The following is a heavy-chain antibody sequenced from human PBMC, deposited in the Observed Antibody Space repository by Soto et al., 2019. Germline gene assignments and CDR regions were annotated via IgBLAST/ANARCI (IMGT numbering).Heavy chain of an antibody. CDR1: GFTFSDYW. CDR2: IFSDGITT. D-gene: IGHD6-19*01. V-gene: IGHV3-74*01. Sequence: EVQLVESGGALVQPGGSLRLSCAASGFTFSDYWMVWVRQVPGKGLVWVSRIFSDGITTSYADCVKGRFTISRDNAKNTLYLHMNSLRDEDKAVYYCAKAVAGSGTANDYWGQGTLVTVSS. CDR3: AKAVAGSGTANDY. J-gene: IGHJ4*02.